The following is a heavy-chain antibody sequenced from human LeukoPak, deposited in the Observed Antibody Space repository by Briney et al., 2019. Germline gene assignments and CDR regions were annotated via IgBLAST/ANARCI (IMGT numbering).Heavy chain of an antibody. CDR3: AKDLTVTTDYFDY. CDR2: ISGSGGST. D-gene: IGHD4-17*01. J-gene: IGHJ4*02. CDR1: GFTFSSYA. V-gene: IGHV3-23*01. Sequence: GGSLRLSCAASGFTFSSYAMSWVRQAPGKGLEWVSAISGSGGSTYYADSVKGRFTISRDNSKNTLYLQMNSLRAEGTAVYYCAKDLTVTTDYFDYWGQGTLVTVSS.